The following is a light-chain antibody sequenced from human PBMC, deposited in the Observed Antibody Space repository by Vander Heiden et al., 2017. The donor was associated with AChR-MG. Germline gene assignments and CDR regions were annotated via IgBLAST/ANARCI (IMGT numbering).Light chain of an antibody. CDR2: SNN. V-gene: IGLV1-44*01. J-gene: IGLJ2*01. CDR1: NSNMGSNT. Sequence: QSVLPQPPSASGTPGPRVTISCAGSNSNMGSNTVNWYQQLPVTAPKLLIYSNNQRPSGVPDRFSGSKYGTSASLAISGLQSEDEADYYCAALDDSLNGVVFGGGTKRTVL. CDR3: AALDDSLNGVV.